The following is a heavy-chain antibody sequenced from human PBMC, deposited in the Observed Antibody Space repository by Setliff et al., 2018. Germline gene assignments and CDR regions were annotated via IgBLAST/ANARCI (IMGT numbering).Heavy chain of an antibody. D-gene: IGHD3-10*01. Sequence: KPSETLSLTCTASGGSISSSYWSWIRQPPGKGLKWIGYFYHSGSMNYNPSLKGRVTMSVDTSNNQLSLKLTSVSAADTAVYYCARAYYYGSGNSHKYYMDVWGKGTAVTVSS. CDR3: ARAYYYGSGNSHKYYMDV. CDR2: FYHSGSM. J-gene: IGHJ6*03. CDR1: GGSISSSY. V-gene: IGHV4-4*09.